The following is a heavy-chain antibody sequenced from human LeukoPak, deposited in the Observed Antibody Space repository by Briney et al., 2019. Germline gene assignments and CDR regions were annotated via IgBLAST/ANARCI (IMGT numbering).Heavy chain of an antibody. Sequence: GASVKVSCKAPGYTFTSYDINWVRQATGQGLEWMGWMNPNSGNTGYAQKFQGRVTMTRNTSISTAYMELSSLRSDDTAVYYCAREEDSGYCDYWGQGTLVTVSS. CDR2: MNPNSGNT. CDR1: GYTFTSYD. J-gene: IGHJ4*02. D-gene: IGHD3-22*01. CDR3: AREEDSGYCDY. V-gene: IGHV1-8*01.